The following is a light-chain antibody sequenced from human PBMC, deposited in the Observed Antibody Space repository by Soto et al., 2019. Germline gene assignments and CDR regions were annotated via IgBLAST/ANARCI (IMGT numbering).Light chain of an antibody. CDR1: SSDIGGNNF. J-gene: IGLJ2*01. V-gene: IGLV2-8*01. CDR2: DVI. CDR3: SSYGGSNNFVV. Sequence: QSALTQPPSASGSPGQSVTISCTGTSSDIGGNNFVSWYQHHPGKAPKLMLYDVIKRPSGVPARFSGSKSGNTASLTVSGLKAEDEADYYCSSYGGSNNFVVFGGVTKLTVL.